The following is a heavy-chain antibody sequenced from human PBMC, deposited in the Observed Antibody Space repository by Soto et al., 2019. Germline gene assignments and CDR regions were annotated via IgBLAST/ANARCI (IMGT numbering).Heavy chain of an antibody. CDR2: ISSSGSTI. Sequence: GGSLRLSCAASGFTFSDYYMSWIRQAPGKGLEWVSYISSSGSTIYYADSVKGRFTISRDNAKNSLYLQMNSLGAEDTAVYYCARDREDIVVVPAAISFFDYWGQGTLVTVSS. D-gene: IGHD2-2*01. V-gene: IGHV3-11*01. CDR3: ARDREDIVVVPAAISFFDY. J-gene: IGHJ4*02. CDR1: GFTFSDYY.